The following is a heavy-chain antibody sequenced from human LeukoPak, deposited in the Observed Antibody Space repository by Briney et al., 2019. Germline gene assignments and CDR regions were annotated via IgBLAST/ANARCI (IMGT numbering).Heavy chain of an antibody. J-gene: IGHJ6*02. CDR3: ARDWLPFYGMDV. CDR1: GFTFSSYS. CDR2: ISSSSTTI. D-gene: IGHD3-9*01. V-gene: IGHV3-48*04. Sequence: GGSLRLSCVASGFTFSSYSMNWVRQAPGKGLEWVSYISSSSTTIHYAESAKGRFTISRDNAKNSLYLQMDSLRAEDTAVYYCARDWLPFYGMDVWGQGTTVTVSS.